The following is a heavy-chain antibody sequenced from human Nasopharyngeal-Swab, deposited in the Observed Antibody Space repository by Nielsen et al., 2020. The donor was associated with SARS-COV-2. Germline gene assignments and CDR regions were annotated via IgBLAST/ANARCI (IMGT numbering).Heavy chain of an antibody. CDR2: IRSTPYGATT. Sequence: GESLKISCAASGFVFGSYAMNWVRQAPGKGLEWVSFIRSTPYGATTEYAASVKGRSTFSRDDSNSVVYLQMNSLETEDTAVYYCTRGRRPDANTLYFYMDVWGKGTTVTVSS. CDR1: GFVFGSYA. D-gene: IGHD1-14*01. V-gene: IGHV3-49*04. CDR3: TRGRRPDANTLYFYMDV. J-gene: IGHJ6*03.